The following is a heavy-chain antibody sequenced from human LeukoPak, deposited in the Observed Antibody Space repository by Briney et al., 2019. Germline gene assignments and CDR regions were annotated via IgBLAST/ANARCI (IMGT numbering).Heavy chain of an antibody. CDR3: ARVDTGLTY. Sequence: ASVKASCKASGYTFTTFEISWVRQAPGQGLEWMGWVNPNSGDTGYAQQIQGRVNLTRNTAIATAYMELSSLKSEDTAVYYCARVDTGLTYWGQGTLIIVSS. D-gene: IGHD2-8*02. CDR1: GYTFTTFE. CDR2: VNPNSGDT. V-gene: IGHV1-8*02. J-gene: IGHJ4*02.